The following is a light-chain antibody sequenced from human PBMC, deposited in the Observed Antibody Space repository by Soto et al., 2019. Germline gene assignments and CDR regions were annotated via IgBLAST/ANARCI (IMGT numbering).Light chain of an antibody. CDR3: QQSYSTLIT. CDR2: VAS. V-gene: IGKV1-12*01. CDR1: QDIGNW. Sequence: PLTQSSTSVSGSVGDKINISCRASQDIGNWLAWYQQQPGKAPKLLIYVASNLQSGVPSRFSGSGSGTDFTLTISSLQPEDFATYFCQQSYSTLITFGQGTRLEI. J-gene: IGKJ5*01.